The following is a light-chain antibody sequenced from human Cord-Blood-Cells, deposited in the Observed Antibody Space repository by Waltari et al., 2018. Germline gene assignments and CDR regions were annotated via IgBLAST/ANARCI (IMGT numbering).Light chain of an antibody. CDR2: DVS. CDR1: SSDVGGYNY. Sequence: TSSDVGGYNYVSCYQQHPGKAPKLMIYDVSNRPSGVSNRFSGSKSGNTASLTISGLQAEDEADYYCSSYTSSSTLYVFGTGTKVTVL. CDR3: SSYTSSSTLYV. V-gene: IGLV2-14*04. J-gene: IGLJ1*01.